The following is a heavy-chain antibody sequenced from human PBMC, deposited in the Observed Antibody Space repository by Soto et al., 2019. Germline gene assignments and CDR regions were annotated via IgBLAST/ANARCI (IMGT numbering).Heavy chain of an antibody. CDR2: IYYSGST. CDR3: ARQDYDILTGYNSGMDV. Sequence: QLQLQESGPGLVKPSETLSLTCTVSGGSISSSSYYWGWIRQPPGKGLEWIGSIYYSGSTYYNPSLKSRVTISVDTSKNQFSLKLSSVTAADTAVYYCARQDYDILTGYNSGMDVWGQGTTVTVSS. CDR1: GGSISSSSYY. D-gene: IGHD3-9*01. V-gene: IGHV4-39*01. J-gene: IGHJ6*02.